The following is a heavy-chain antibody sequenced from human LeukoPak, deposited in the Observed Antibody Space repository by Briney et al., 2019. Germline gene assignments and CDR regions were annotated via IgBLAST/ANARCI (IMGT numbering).Heavy chain of an antibody. J-gene: IGHJ3*02. V-gene: IGHV3-66*01. CDR1: GFTFSSYA. CDR2: IYSGGST. Sequence: SGGSLRLSCAASGFTFSSYAMSWVRQAPGKGLEWVSVIYSGGSTYYADSVKGRFTISRDNSKNTLYLQMNSLRAEDTAVYYCARDGVDTAMVIRSANAFDIWGQGTMVTVSS. D-gene: IGHD5-18*01. CDR3: ARDGVDTAMVIRSANAFDI.